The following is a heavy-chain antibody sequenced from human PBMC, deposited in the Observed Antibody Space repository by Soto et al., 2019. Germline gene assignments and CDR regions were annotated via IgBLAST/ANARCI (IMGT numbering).Heavy chain of an antibody. CDR2: INPNSGGT. CDR3: ARGPSATPGPYYYMDV. J-gene: IGHJ6*03. CDR1: GYTFTGYY. D-gene: IGHD1-26*01. Sequence: QVQLVQSGAEVKKPGASVKVSCKAAGYTFTGYYMHWVRQAPGQGLEWMGWINPNSGGTNYAQKFQGWVTMTRDTSIRTAYMELSRLRSDDTAVYYCARGPSATPGPYYYMDVWGKGTTVTVSS. V-gene: IGHV1-2*04.